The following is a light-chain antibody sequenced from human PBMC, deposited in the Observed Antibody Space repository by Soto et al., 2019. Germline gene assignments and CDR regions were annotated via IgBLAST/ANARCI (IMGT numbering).Light chain of an antibody. CDR1: QSVSSSY. V-gene: IGKV3-20*01. CDR2: GAS. Sequence: EIVLTQSPGTLSLSPGERATLSCRASQSVSSSYLAWYQQKPSKAPRLLIFGASSMATGIPERFSGSGSGTDFTLTISRLQPEDFAMYYCQQYSTSQLTFGGGTKVEIK. J-gene: IGKJ4*01. CDR3: QQYSTSQLT.